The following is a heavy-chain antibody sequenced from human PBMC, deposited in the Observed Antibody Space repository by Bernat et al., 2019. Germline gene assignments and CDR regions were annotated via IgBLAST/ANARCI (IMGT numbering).Heavy chain of an antibody. CDR3: ARDLLRFFEMLEYYLDS. V-gene: IGHV3-30*01. Sequence: QVQLVESGGGVVQPGRSLRLSCAASGFTFSSYAMHWVRQAPGKGLEWVAVISYDGSNKCYADSVKGRFTISRDNSKNTLYLQMNSLRAEDTAVYYCARDLLRFFEMLEYYLDSWGQGTLVTVSS. D-gene: IGHD3-9*01. CDR1: GFTFSSYA. J-gene: IGHJ4*02. CDR2: ISYDGSNK.